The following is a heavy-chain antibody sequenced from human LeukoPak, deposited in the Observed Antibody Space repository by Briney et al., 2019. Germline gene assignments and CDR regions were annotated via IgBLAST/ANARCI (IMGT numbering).Heavy chain of an antibody. V-gene: IGHV3-74*01. D-gene: IGHD3-22*01. Sequence: PGGSLRLSCAASGFTFSSNWMYWVRQAPGKGLVWVSSINSDGSNTSYADSVKGRFTISRDNAKNTLNLQMNSLRAEDTAVYYCARDLGQYYDTSDNWFDPWGQGTLVTVSS. CDR1: GFTFSSNW. CDR2: INSDGSNT. J-gene: IGHJ5*02. CDR3: ARDLGQYYDTSDNWFDP.